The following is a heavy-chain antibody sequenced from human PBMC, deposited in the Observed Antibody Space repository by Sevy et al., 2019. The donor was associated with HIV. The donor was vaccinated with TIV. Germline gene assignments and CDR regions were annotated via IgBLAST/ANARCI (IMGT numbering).Heavy chain of an antibody. Sequence: GGSLRLSCAASGFAFYEYSMSWIRQAPGKGLEWVATLSFGCGKINYADSVKGRFTISRANSKNSFYLQMDNLRVEDTALYYWAREGCSRPHDYWGQGTRVTVSS. D-gene: IGHD2-8*01. V-gene: IGHV3-23*01. J-gene: IGHJ4*02. CDR3: AREGCSRPHDY. CDR1: GFAFYEYS. CDR2: LSFGCGKI.